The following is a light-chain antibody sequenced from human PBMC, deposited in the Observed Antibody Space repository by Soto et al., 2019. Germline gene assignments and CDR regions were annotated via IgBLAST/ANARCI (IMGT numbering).Light chain of an antibody. CDR1: TSNIGRST. CDR3: QSYDRRLSSVV. J-gene: IGLJ2*01. Sequence: QSVLTQPPSASGTPGQRVTISCSGSTSNIGRSTVSWYQQFPGAAPKLLIYTNNYRPSGVPDRFSATKSGTSASLAITGLRAEDEADYYCQSYDRRLSSVVFGGGTKLTVL. V-gene: IGLV1-44*01. CDR2: TNN.